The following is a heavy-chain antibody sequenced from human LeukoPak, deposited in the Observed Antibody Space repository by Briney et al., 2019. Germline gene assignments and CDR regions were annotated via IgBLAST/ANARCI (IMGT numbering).Heavy chain of an antibody. V-gene: IGHV3-23*01. CDR2: ISGRGGST. J-gene: IGHJ4*02. Sequence: GGSLRLSCVASGFTFSTYAMTWVRQAPGKGLEWVSAISGRGGSTYYADSVKGRFTISRDNSKNTVYLQMNSLRAENTAVYYCAKDVTVVTPRDLFDYWGQGTLVTVSS. CDR3: AKDVTVVTPRDLFDY. CDR1: GFTFSTYA. D-gene: IGHD4-23*01.